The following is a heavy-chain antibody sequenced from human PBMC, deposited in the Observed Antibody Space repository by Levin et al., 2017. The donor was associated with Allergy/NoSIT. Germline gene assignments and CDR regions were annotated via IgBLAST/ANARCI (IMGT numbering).Heavy chain of an antibody. V-gene: IGHV3-74*01. CDR2: ISGDGTVT. J-gene: IGHJ3*02. Sequence: QTGESLKISCAASGFTFSGYWMHWVRQAPGKGLVWVSRISGDGTVTTYADSVKGRFTISRDSAKNTVSLQMNSLRAEDTALYYCARGFDVNAFDIWGQGTMVTVSS. CDR3: ARGFDVNAFDI. CDR1: GFTFSGYW. D-gene: IGHD3-10*01.